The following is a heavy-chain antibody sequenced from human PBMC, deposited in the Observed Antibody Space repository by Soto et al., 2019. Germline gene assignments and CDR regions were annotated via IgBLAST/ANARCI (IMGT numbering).Heavy chain of an antibody. CDR1: GFTFSNYG. V-gene: IGHV3-30*03. Sequence: QVQLVESGGGVVQPGRSLRLSCATSGFTFSNYGMNWIRQAPGKGLEWVAFISYDGSNIHFPDSVKGRFTISRDNPKNTLHLQMNSLRADDTAVYYCATTEFCTNGLCYPGVFDYWGQGTLVTVSS. CDR2: ISYDGSNI. J-gene: IGHJ4*02. D-gene: IGHD2-8*01. CDR3: ATTEFCTNGLCYPGVFDY.